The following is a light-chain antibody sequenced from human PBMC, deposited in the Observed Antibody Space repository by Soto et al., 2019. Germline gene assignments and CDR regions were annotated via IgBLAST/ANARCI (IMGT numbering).Light chain of an antibody. Sequence: QSVLTQPASVSGSPGQSITISCTGTSSDVGSYNLVSWYQQHPGKAPKLMIYEGSKRPSGVSNRFSGSKSGNTASLTVSGLQAEDEAHYYCSSYAGSNNFVFGTGTQLTVL. CDR2: EGS. CDR1: SSDVGSYNL. V-gene: IGLV2-14*02. CDR3: SSYAGSNNFV. J-gene: IGLJ1*01.